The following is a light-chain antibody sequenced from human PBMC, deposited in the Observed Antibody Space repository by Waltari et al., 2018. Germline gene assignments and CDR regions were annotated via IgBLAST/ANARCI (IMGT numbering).Light chain of an antibody. Sequence: DIQMTQSPPSLSASVGDRVPVTCRASQSISTSLNWYQQKAGKAPNLLIYVASSLQSVVPSRVSGSGSGTDFTLTISSLQPEDFASYYCQQSYITPPTFGQGTKVEIK. V-gene: IGKV1-39*01. CDR1: QSISTS. CDR3: QQSYITPPT. CDR2: VAS. J-gene: IGKJ1*01.